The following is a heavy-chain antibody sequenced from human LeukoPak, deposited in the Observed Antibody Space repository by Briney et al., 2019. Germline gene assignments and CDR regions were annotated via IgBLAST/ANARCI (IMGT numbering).Heavy chain of an antibody. D-gene: IGHD3-16*01. Sequence: ASVKVSCKASGYTFSGSYIHWVRQAPGQGLEWMGRINPNSGDTNFAQTFQGRVTMTRDTSITTAYMELSSLTSDDTAVYYCARLGWGAYYFDYWGQGTLVTVSS. V-gene: IGHV1-2*06. CDR1: GYTFSGSY. CDR2: INPNSGDT. J-gene: IGHJ4*02. CDR3: ARLGWGAYYFDY.